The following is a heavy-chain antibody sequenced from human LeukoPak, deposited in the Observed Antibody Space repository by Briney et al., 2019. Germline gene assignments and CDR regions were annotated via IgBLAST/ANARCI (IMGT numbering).Heavy chain of an antibody. D-gene: IGHD3-10*01. V-gene: IGHV3-30-3*01. CDR3: ARDGESGLLTMVRGVPLYYFGY. Sequence: PGRSLRLSCAASGFTFSSYARHWVRQAPGKGLEWVAVISYDGSTKYYAYPVKGRFTPSRHNSKHPLYMQMNSLRAADTALYYCARDGESGLLTMVRGVPLYYFGYWGQGTLVTVSS. CDR2: ISYDGSTK. J-gene: IGHJ4*02. CDR1: GFTFSSYA.